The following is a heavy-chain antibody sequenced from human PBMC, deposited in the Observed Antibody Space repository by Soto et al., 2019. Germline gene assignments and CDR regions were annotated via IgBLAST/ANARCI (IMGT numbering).Heavy chain of an antibody. CDR1: GGSISSSNW. Sequence: SETLSLTCAVSGGSISSSNWWSWVRQPPGKGLEWIGEIYHSGSTNYNPSLESRVTISVDKSKNQFSLKLSSVTAADTAVYYCARGAIPYYYYGMDVWGQGTTVTVS. D-gene: IGHD2-21*01. J-gene: IGHJ6*02. CDR2: IYHSGST. V-gene: IGHV4-4*02. CDR3: ARGAIPYYYYGMDV.